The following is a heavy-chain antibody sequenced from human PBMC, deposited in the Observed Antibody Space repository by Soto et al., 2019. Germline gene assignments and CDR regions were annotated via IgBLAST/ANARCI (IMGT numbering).Heavy chain of an antibody. V-gene: IGHV1-3*01. CDR2: INAGNGDT. CDR1: GYTFTIDA. J-gene: IGHJ4*02. CDR3: ARSYSGYDFSLLDF. Sequence: VKVSCKASGYTFTIDAIHWVRQAPGQRPEWMGWINAGNGDTNYSQKFQGRVTISRDTSASTAYLDLSSLISEDTAVYYCARSYSGYDFSLLDFSGQGSLVIVSS. D-gene: IGHD5-12*01.